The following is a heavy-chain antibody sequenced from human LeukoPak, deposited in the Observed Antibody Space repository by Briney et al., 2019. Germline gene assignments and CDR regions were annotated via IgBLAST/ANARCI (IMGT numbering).Heavy chain of an antibody. Sequence: GGSLRLSCAASGFTFSSYGMHWVRQAPGKGLEWVAVISYDGSNKYYADSVKGRFTISRDNAKNSLYLQMNSLRAEDTAVYYCARSTVWGSYRYTMFYWGQGTLVTVSS. V-gene: IGHV3-30*03. CDR2: ISYDGSNK. D-gene: IGHD3-16*02. J-gene: IGHJ4*02. CDR1: GFTFSSYG. CDR3: ARSTVWGSYRYTMFY.